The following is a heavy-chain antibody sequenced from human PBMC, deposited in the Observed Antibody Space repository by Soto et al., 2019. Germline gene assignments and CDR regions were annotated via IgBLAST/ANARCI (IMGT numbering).Heavy chain of an antibody. CDR2: IYPDDSNT. J-gene: IGHJ4*02. V-gene: IGHV5-51*01. CDR1: GYSFRSYW. CDR3: ARHLHSDSVHITPVSPDY. D-gene: IGHD4-4*01. Sequence: GESLKMSCKTSGYSFRSYWICWERQMPGRGLEWMGIIYPDDSNTRYSPSFQGQVTISADKSISTAFLQWSSLKAADSAMYYCARHLHSDSVHITPVSPDYWGQGTLVTVSS.